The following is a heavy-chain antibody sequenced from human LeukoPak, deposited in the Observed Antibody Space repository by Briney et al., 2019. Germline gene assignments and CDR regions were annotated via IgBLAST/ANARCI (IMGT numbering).Heavy chain of an antibody. CDR2: ITTYNGEK. CDR1: GYTLSEYG. V-gene: IGHV1-18*01. CDR3: ARDCSNGVCYPRDY. Sequence: ASVKVSCKASGYTLSEYGISWVRQAPGQGLEWVGWITTYNGEKIYSQKFQGRVTMTTDTSSGTYYMELRNLRSDDTAIYYCARDCSNGVCYPRDYWDQGTLVIVSS. D-gene: IGHD2-8*01. J-gene: IGHJ4*02.